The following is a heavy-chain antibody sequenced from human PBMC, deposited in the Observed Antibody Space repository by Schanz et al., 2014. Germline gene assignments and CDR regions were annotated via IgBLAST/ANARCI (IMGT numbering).Heavy chain of an antibody. Sequence: EVQLVESGGGLIQPGGSLRLSCAASGFTFSSYSMNWVRQAPGKGLEWVSLISDSGDTAYYADSVKGRFTISRDNFKGALYLQMNSLKIEDTAVYYCATASSPVREAGAGSSFHLWGQGTLVTVSP. CDR2: ISDSGDTA. V-gene: IGHV3-23*04. D-gene: IGHD6-13*01. CDR3: ATASSPVREAGAGSSFHL. CDR1: GFTFSSYS. J-gene: IGHJ5*02.